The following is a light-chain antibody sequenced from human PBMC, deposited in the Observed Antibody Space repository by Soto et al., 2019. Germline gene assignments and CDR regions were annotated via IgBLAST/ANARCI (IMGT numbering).Light chain of an antibody. CDR2: DAS. V-gene: IGKV1-5*01. CDR1: QSMSGS. J-gene: IGKJ2*01. Sequence: DTQMTQSPSTLSAFVGDRVTITCRASQSMSGSLAWYQQKPGKAPKLLIYDASYLEGGVPSRFSGSGSGTEFTLTISSLHPDYFATYYCQQYNSYSPYIFGQGTKLEIK. CDR3: QQYNSYSPYI.